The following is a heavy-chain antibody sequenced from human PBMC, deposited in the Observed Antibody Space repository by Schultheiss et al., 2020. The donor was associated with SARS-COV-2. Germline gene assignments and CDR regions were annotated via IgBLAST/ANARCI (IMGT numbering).Heavy chain of an antibody. D-gene: IGHD2-15*01. CDR3: ARVNLGYCSGGSCYYFDY. Sequence: KISCKASGGTFSSYTISWVRQAPGQGLEWMGRIIPIFGTTNYAQKFQGRVTITADESTSTAYMELSSLRSEDTAVYYCARVNLGYCSGGSCYYFDYWGQGTLVTVSS. CDR2: IIPIFGTT. V-gene: IGHV1-69*15. CDR1: GGTFSSYT. J-gene: IGHJ4*02.